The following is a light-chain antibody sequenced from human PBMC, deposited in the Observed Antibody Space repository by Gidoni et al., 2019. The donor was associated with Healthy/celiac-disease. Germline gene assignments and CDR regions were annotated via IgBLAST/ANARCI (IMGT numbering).Light chain of an antibody. V-gene: IGKV3-20*01. J-gene: IGKJ1*01. Sequence: EIVLTQSPGTLSLSPGERATLSCRASQSVSSSYLAWYQQKPGQAPRLLIYGASSRATGIPDRCSGSGSGTDFTLNISRLELEDFAVYYCQQYGSSPRTFGQGTKVEIK. CDR1: QSVSSSY. CDR2: GAS. CDR3: QQYGSSPRT.